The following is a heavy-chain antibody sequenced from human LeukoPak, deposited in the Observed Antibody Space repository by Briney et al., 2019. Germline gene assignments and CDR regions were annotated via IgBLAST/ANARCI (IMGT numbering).Heavy chain of an antibody. V-gene: IGHV3-23*01. Sequence: AAGSLTPSRAPSGLISARWSLRWVRQPPGKGREWVSAISGSSDSTYYADSVKGRFTISRDNSMNTLYLQMNSSRGKATDVYFCAKVRPRYTASFYFDYWGQGTLVTVSS. CDR2: ISGSSDST. CDR3: AKVRPRYTASFYFDY. D-gene: IGHD5-18*01. J-gene: IGHJ4*02. CDR1: GLISARWS.